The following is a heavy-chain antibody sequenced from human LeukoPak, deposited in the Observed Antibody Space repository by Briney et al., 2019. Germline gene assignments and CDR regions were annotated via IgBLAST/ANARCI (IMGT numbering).Heavy chain of an antibody. CDR3: AKDRWRDGSSSFDN. J-gene: IGHJ4*02. D-gene: IGHD6-6*01. Sequence: ASVKVSCKASGYTFTSYSINWVRQAPGQGLEWMGWISTYNGNTNYAQKLQGRVTMTTDTSTSTAYLELRSLRSDDTAVYYCAKDRWRDGSSSFDNWGQGTLVTVSS. V-gene: IGHV1-18*01. CDR1: GYTFTSYS. CDR2: ISTYNGNT.